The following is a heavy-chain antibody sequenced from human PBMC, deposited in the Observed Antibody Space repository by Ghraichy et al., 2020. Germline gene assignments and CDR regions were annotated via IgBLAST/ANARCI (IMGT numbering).Heavy chain of an antibody. CDR1: GFTFSGYA. CDR3: AKDRTTVTTGGYGMDV. CDR2: ISVRGDNT. V-gene: IGHV3-23*01. D-gene: IGHD4-17*01. J-gene: IGHJ6*02. Sequence: ETLSLTCEASGFTFSGYAMNWVRQVPGMGLEWVSAISVRGDNTYYADSVKGRFTISRDNSKNALYLQVHSLRADDTAIYYCAKDRTTVTTGGYGMDVWGQGTTVTVSS.